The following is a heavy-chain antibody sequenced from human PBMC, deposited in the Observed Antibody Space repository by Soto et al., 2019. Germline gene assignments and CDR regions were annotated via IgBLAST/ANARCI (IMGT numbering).Heavy chain of an antibody. V-gene: IGHV3-30-3*01. CDR3: ASGSYLLFDY. J-gene: IGHJ4*02. D-gene: IGHD1-26*01. CDR2: ISYDGSNK. Sequence: PGGSLRLSCAASGFTFSSYAMHWVRQAPGKGLEWVAVISYDGSNKYYADSVKGRFTISRDNSKNTLYLQMNSLRAEDTAVYYCASGSYLLFDYWGQGTLVTV. CDR1: GFTFSSYA.